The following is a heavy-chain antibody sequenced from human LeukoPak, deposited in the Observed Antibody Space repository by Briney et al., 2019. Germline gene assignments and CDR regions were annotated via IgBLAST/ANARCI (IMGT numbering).Heavy chain of an antibody. V-gene: IGHV3-21*01. D-gene: IGHD1-26*01. J-gene: IGHJ6*03. CDR1: GFTFSTYS. Sequence: GGSLRLSCAASGFTFSTYSMNWVRQAPGKGLEWVSSISSSSSYIYYADSVKGRFTISRDNAKNSLYLQMNSLRAEDTAVYYCARDGGNYYPYFYYYYMDVWGKGTTVTVSS. CDR2: ISSSSSYI. CDR3: ARDGGNYYPYFYYYYMDV.